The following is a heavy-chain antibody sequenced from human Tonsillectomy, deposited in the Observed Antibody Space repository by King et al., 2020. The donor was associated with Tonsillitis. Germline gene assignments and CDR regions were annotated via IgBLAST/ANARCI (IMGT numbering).Heavy chain of an antibody. J-gene: IGHJ4*02. CDR1: GFTFSNAW. Sequence: ETQLVQSGGGLVQPGGSLRLSCAASGFTFSNAWMTWVRQAPGKGLEWVGRINVKSDGGTTYYAAPVKGRFTISRDDSKSTLYLQMNNLKAEDTAVYYCVTGLGRTNGDYWGRGTLVTVSS. CDR3: VTGLGRTNGDY. D-gene: IGHD1-14*01. V-gene: IGHV3-15*01. CDR2: INVKSDGGTT.